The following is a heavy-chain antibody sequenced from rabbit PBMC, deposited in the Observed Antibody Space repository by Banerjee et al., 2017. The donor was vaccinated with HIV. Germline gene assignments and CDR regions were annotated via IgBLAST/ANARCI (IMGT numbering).Heavy chain of an antibody. CDR3: AGSLVDNANL. Sequence: QEQLEESGGDLVKPEGSLTLTCTASGFSFSNKYVMCWVRQAPGKGLEWIGCINTSSGNIVYATWAKGRFTISKTSWTTVTLQMTSLTAVDTATYLCAGSLVDNANLWGPGTLVTVS. J-gene: IGHJ4*01. CDR1: GFSFSNKYV. D-gene: IGHD1-1*01. V-gene: IGHV1S45*01. CDR2: INTSSGNI.